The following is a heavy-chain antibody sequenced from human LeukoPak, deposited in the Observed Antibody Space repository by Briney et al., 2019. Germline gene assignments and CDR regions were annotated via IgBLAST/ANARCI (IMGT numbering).Heavy chain of an antibody. CDR1: GYIFTSYW. V-gene: IGHV5-51*01. CDR3: ARRGYSYGYNY. Sequence: GESLKISCKGSGYIFTSYWIGWVRQMPGKGLEWMRIIYPGDSDTRYSPSFQGQVTISAVKSISTAYLQWSSLKASDTAMYYCARRGYSYGYNYWGQGTLVTVSS. CDR2: IYPGDSDT. J-gene: IGHJ4*02. D-gene: IGHD5-18*01.